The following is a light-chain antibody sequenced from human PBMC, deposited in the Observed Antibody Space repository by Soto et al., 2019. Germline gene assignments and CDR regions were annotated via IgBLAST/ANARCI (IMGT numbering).Light chain of an antibody. V-gene: IGKV3-11*01. Sequence: EIVLTQSPVTLSLSPGERATLSCRASQSVSRYLAWYQQKPGQPPRLLIYDASKRATGVPARFSGSGSGTDFTLTISSLEPEDVAVYYGQQRSDWPLTFGGGTDVEI. CDR1: QSVSRY. J-gene: IGKJ4*01. CDR3: QQRSDWPLT. CDR2: DAS.